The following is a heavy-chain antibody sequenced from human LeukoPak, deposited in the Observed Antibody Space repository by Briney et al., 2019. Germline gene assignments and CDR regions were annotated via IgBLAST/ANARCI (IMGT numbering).Heavy chain of an antibody. CDR1: GGSFSAYY. CDR3: ARVGRWFGELVGYYYYYGMDV. D-gene: IGHD3-10*01. CDR2: INHSGST. Sequence: SETLSLTCAVYGGSFSAYYWSWIRQPPGKGLEWIGEINHSGSTNYNPSLKSRVTISVDTSKNQFSLKLSSVTAADTAVYYCARVGRWFGELVGYYYYYGMDVWGKGTTVTVSS. V-gene: IGHV4-34*01. J-gene: IGHJ6*04.